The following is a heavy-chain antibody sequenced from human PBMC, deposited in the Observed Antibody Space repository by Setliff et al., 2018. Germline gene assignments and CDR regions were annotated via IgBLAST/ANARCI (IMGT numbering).Heavy chain of an antibody. D-gene: IGHD3-10*01. V-gene: IGHV4-59*01. Sequence: SETLSLTCTVSSGSINSYYWSWVRQSPGKGLEWIGFVHFGGDTNYNPSLKSRVTMSADTSNNQFSLNLRSVTAADTAVYFCARQPSSGAYYNPRPYYFDSWGQGTQVTVSS. J-gene: IGHJ4*02. CDR3: ARQPSSGAYYNPRPYYFDS. CDR1: SGSINSYY. CDR2: VHFGGDT.